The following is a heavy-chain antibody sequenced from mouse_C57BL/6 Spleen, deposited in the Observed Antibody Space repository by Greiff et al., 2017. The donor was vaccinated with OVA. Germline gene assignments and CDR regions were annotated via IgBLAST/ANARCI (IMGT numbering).Heavy chain of an antibody. J-gene: IGHJ4*01. CDR3: VRKGLGRSAMDY. Sequence: EVKLMESGGGLVQPKGSLKLSCAASGFSFNTYAMNWVRQAPGKGLEWVARIRSKSNNYATYYADSVKDRFTISRDDSESMLYLQMNNLKTEDTAMYYCVRKGLGRSAMDYWGQGTSVTVSS. V-gene: IGHV10-1*01. D-gene: IGHD3-3*01. CDR2: IRSKSNNYAT. CDR1: GFSFNTYA.